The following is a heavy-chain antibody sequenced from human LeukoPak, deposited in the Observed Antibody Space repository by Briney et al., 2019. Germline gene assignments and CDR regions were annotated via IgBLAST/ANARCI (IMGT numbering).Heavy chain of an antibody. CDR3: ARGRAARTYYFDY. J-gene: IGHJ4*02. CDR1: GGSISSGGYY. CDR2: IYHSGST. V-gene: IGHV4-30-2*01. Sequence: SETLSHTCTVSGGSISSGGYYWSWIRQPPGKGLEWIGYIYHSGSTYYNPSLKSRVTISVDRSKNQFSLKLSSVTAADTAVYYCARGRAARTYYFDYWGQGTLVTVSS. D-gene: IGHD6-6*01.